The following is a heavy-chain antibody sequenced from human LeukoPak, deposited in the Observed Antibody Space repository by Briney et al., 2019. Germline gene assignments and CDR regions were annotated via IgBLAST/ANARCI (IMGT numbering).Heavy chain of an antibody. Sequence: SETLSLTCTVSGGFISNYYWSWIRQPPGQGLQWIGYIYYSGSTNYNPSLKSRVIISVDTSKNQFSLKLSSVTAADTAVYYCARVLDGFGDPYVFDIWGQGTMVTVSS. CDR3: ARVLDGFGDPYVFDI. CDR1: GGFISNYY. J-gene: IGHJ3*02. D-gene: IGHD3-10*01. V-gene: IGHV4-59*01. CDR2: IYYSGST.